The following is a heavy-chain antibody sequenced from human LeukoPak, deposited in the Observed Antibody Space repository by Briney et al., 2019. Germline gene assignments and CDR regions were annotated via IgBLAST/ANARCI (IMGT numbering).Heavy chain of an antibody. CDR2: IYHSGST. CDR1: GYSISSGYY. D-gene: IGHD6-19*01. Sequence: SETLSLTCTVSGYSISSGYYWGWIRQPPGKGLEWIGSIYHSGSTYYNPSLKSRVTISVDTSKNQFSLKLSSVTAADTAVYYCARGPRLAVAGNPKYYFDYWGQGTLVTVSS. J-gene: IGHJ4*02. V-gene: IGHV4-38-2*02. CDR3: ARGPRLAVAGNPKYYFDY.